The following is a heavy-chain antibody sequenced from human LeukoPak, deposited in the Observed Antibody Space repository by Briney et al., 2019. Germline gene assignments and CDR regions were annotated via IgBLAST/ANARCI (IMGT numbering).Heavy chain of an antibody. CDR1: GFTFSSYA. D-gene: IGHD6-6*01. J-gene: IGHJ4*02. CDR2: ITGSGGST. Sequence: GGSLRLSCAASGFTFSSYAMSWVRQAPGKGLEWVSAITGSGGSTYYADSVKGRFTISRDNSKDTLYLQMNSLRAEDTAVYYCAKGSSSSRPYYFDYWGQGTLVTVSS. CDR3: AKGSSSSRPYYFDY. V-gene: IGHV3-23*01.